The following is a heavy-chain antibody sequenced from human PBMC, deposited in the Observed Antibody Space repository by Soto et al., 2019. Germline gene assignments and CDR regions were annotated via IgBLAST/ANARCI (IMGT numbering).Heavy chain of an antibody. CDR1: GFTFNNYG. CDR3: ARDMRGYNYGPLDY. D-gene: IGHD5-12*01. V-gene: IGHV3-30*03. CDR2: ISFDGRSE. J-gene: IGHJ4*02. Sequence: GGSLRLSCAASGFTFNNYGIHWFRQAPGKGLEWVALISFDGRSEYYGDSVKGRFTVSRDNFKNMLYLQMNNLGTEDTALYYCARDMRGYNYGPLDYWGQGVLVTVSS.